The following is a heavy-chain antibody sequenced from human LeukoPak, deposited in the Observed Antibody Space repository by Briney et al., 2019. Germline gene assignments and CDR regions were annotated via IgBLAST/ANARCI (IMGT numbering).Heavy chain of an antibody. J-gene: IGHJ4*02. D-gene: IGHD2/OR15-2a*01. CDR2: IRSKLNSYAT. CDR3: STSYLLRGND. V-gene: IGHV3-73*01. Sequence: HPGGSLRLSCAASGFTFSGSAMHWVRQASGKGLEWVGRIRSKLNSYATTYAASVKGRFTISRDDERNTAYLQMNSLKTEDTAVYYCSTSYLLRGNDWGQGTLVTVSS. CDR1: GFTFSGSA.